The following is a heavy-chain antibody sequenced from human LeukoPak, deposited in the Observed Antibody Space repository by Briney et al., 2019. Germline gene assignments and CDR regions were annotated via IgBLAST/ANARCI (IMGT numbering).Heavy chain of an antibody. Sequence: GGSLRLSCAASGFTFNSAWMNWVRQAPGKGLEWVGRIKTKSDGGTTDYAAAVNGRFTISRDDSKDTLYLQMNSLKTEDTAVYYCITSINWGQGTLVTVSS. CDR2: IKTKSDGGTT. D-gene: IGHD3-10*01. CDR1: GFTFNSAW. V-gene: IGHV3-15*01. J-gene: IGHJ4*02. CDR3: ITSIN.